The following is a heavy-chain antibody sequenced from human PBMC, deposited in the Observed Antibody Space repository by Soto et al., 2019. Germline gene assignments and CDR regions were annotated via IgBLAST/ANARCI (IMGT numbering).Heavy chain of an antibody. Sequence: EVQLVESGGGLVQPGGSLRLSCAASGFTFNNYWMSWVRQAPGKGLEWVANIKQDGSEKYYVDSVKGRFTXSRDNAKXXXXXXXXXXXXXXXXXXXCXKNNRXCSSTNCFVFDYWGQGTLVTVSS. D-gene: IGHD2-2*01. CDR3: XKNNRXCSSTNCFVFDY. V-gene: IGHV3-7*01. CDR1: GFTFNNYW. J-gene: IGHJ4*02. CDR2: IKQDGSEK.